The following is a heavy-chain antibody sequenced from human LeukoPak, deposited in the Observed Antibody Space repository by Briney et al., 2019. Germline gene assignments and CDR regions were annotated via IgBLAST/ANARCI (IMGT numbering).Heavy chain of an antibody. D-gene: IGHD3-22*01. J-gene: IGHJ4*02. CDR2: ISGSGGST. Sequence: AGGSLRLSCAASGFTFSSYAMSWVRQAPGKGLEWVSAISGSGGSTYYADSVKGRFTISRDNSKNTLYLQMNSLRAEDTAVYYCTKDRITMIVVVPARYFDYWGQGTLVTVSS. CDR3: TKDRITMIVVVPARYFDY. V-gene: IGHV3-23*01. CDR1: GFTFSSYA.